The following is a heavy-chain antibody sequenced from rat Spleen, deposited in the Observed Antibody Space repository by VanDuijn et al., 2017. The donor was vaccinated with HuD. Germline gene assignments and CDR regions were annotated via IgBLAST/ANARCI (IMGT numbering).Heavy chain of an antibody. CDR2: ISYDGSST. D-gene: IGHD4-3*01. J-gene: IGHJ2*01. CDR3: TREGNSGYDY. V-gene: IGHV5-31*01. Sequence: EVQLVESGGGLVQPGRSLKLSCVASGFIFNNYWMTWIRQAPGKGLEWVATISYDGSSTYYRDSVKGRFTISKNNAQNTLYLQMNSLRSEDTATYYCTREGNSGYDYWGQGVMVTVSS. CDR1: GFIFNNYW.